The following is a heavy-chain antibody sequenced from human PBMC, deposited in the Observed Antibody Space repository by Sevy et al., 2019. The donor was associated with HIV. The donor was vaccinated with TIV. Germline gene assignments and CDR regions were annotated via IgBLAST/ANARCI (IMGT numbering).Heavy chain of an antibody. D-gene: IGHD4-17*01. V-gene: IGHV3-11*01. Sequence: GGSLRLSCTASGFTLSDYYMSWIRQAPGKGLQWISYISGSDDSGGDDTIYYADSVKGRFTISRDNAKNSLYLQMSSLRADDTAVYYCARDHVKDGEGTAYYYHAMDVWGRGTTVSASS. CDR3: ARDHVKDGEGTAYYYHAMDV. J-gene: IGHJ6*02. CDR1: GFTLSDYY. CDR2: ISGSDDSGGDDTI.